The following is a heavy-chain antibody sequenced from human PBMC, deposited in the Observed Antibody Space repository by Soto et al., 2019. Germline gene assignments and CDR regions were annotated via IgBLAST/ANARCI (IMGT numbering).Heavy chain of an antibody. CDR1: GFSLTTRGVG. J-gene: IGHJ5*02. Sequence: QITLKESGPTLVKPTQTLTLTCTFSGFSLTTRGVGVGWISQPPGKALECLALIYWDDDKRYSPSLQSRLSITKDTSKNEVVLTMTNVDPVDTATYYCAHIPKYYQYDWFDPWGQGTLVSVSS. CDR3: AHIPKYYQYDWFDP. V-gene: IGHV2-5*02. CDR2: IYWDDDK. D-gene: IGHD3-16*01.